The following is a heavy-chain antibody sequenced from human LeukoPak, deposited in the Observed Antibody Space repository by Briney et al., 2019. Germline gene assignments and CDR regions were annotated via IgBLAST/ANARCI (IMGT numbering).Heavy chain of an antibody. J-gene: IGHJ6*03. Sequence: GGSLRLSCAASGFTFSSYWMNWVRQPPGKGLEWVANINKDGSEKYYVDSVKGRFIISRDNAKNSLYLQKNSLRAEETAVYYCARGGLAARYYYYYMDVWGKGTTVTVSS. CDR1: GFTFSSYW. CDR3: ARGGLAARYYYYYMDV. D-gene: IGHD3-16*01. CDR2: INKDGSEK. V-gene: IGHV3-7*01.